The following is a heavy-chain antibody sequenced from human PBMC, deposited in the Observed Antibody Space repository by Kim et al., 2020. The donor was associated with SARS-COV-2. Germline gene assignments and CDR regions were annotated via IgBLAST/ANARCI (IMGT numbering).Heavy chain of an antibody. CDR2: INHSGST. CDR3: ARVVFRGYCSSTSCYAGHFDY. V-gene: IGHV4-34*01. J-gene: IGHJ4*02. D-gene: IGHD2-2*01. CDR1: GGSFSGYY. Sequence: SETLSLTCAVYGGSFSGYYWSWIRQPPGKGLEWIGEINHSGSTNYNPSLKSRVTISVDTSKNQFSLKLSSVTAADTAVYYCARVVFRGYCSSTSCYAGHFDYWGQGTLVTVSS.